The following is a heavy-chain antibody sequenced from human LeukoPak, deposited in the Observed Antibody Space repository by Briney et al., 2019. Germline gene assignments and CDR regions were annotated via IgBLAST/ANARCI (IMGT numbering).Heavy chain of an antibody. CDR2: ISSSSYI. CDR1: GFTFSSYS. D-gene: IGHD1-1*01. V-gene: IGHV3-21*01. J-gene: IGHJ4*02. Sequence: PGGSLRLSCAASGFTFSSYSMNWVRQAPGKGLEWVSSISSSSYIYYADSVKGRFTISRDNAKNSLYLQMNSLRAEDTAVYYCARDHSWSQWVDYWGQGTLVTVSS. CDR3: ARDHSWSQWVDY.